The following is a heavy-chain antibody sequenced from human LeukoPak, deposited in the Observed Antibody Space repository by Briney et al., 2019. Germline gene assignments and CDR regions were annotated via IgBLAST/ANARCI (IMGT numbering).Heavy chain of an antibody. J-gene: IGHJ3*02. CDR3: ARNETSGYFDI. CDR1: GGSISSSTHY. Sequence: SETLSLTCTVSGGSISSSTHYWGWIRQSPGKGLEWIGSMYNSGSISYNPSLRSRVTITVDTSKNQFSLNFNSVTAADTALYFCARNETSGYFDIWGQGTMVAVSS. D-gene: IGHD3-22*01. V-gene: IGHV4-39*01. CDR2: MYNSGSI.